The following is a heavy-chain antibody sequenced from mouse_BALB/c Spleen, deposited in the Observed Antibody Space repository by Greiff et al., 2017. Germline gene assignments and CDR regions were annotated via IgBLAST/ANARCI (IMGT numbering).Heavy chain of an antibody. D-gene: IGHD2-4*01. CDR2: ISNLAYSI. Sequence: EVKLMESGGGLVQPGGSRKLSCAASGFTFSDYGMAWVRQAPGKGPEWVAFISNLAYSIYYADTVTGRFTISRENAKNTLYLEMSSLRSEDTAMYYCARDSYDYDGYYFDYWGQGTTLTVSS. CDR1: GFTFSDYG. J-gene: IGHJ2*01. CDR3: ARDSYDYDGYYFDY. V-gene: IGHV5-15*02.